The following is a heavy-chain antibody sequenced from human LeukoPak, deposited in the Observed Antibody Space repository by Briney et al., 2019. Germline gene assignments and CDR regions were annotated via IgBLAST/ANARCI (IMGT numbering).Heavy chain of an antibody. D-gene: IGHD3-22*01. CDR3: AKSSRPAITTTSDWFDP. Sequence: GGSLRLSCAASGFIFSSYAMTWVRQAPGKGLEWVSAISGSGVSTYYADSVKGRFTISRDNSKNTLYLQMNSLRAEDTAVYYCAKSSRPAITTTSDWFDPWGQGTLVTVSS. CDR2: ISGSGVST. V-gene: IGHV3-23*01. CDR1: GFIFSSYA. J-gene: IGHJ5*02.